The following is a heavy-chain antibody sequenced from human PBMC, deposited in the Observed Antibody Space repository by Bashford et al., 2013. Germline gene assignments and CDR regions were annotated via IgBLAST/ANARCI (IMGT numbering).Heavy chain of an antibody. CDR2: ISGSGGST. V-gene: IGHV3-23*01. CDR3: ARDPVVVPAAIGGSDYYYGMDV. J-gene: IGHJ6*02. CDR1: GFTFSSYA. Sequence: GSLRLSCAASGFTFSSYAMSWVRQAPGKGLEWVSAISGSGGSTYYADSVKGRFTISRDNAKNSLYLQMNSLRAEDTAVYYCARDPVVVPAAIGGSDYYYGMDVWGQGTTVTVSS. D-gene: IGHD2-2*01.